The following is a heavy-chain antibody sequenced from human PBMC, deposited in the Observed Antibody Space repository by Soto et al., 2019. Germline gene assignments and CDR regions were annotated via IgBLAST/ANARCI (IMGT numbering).Heavy chain of an antibody. Sequence: QVQLVQSGAEVKKPGSSVKVSCKASGGTFSSYAISWVRQAPGQGLEWMGGIIPIFGTANYAQKFQGRVTITADESTSTAYIGLSSLSSEATAEYSCARKKSAHRRVSPHYYSYYYGMDVWGQGTTVTVSS. CDR3: ARKKSAHRRVSPHYYSYYYGMDV. J-gene: IGHJ6*02. CDR1: GGTFSSYA. V-gene: IGHV1-69*01. CDR2: IIPIFGTA. D-gene: IGHD2-8*01.